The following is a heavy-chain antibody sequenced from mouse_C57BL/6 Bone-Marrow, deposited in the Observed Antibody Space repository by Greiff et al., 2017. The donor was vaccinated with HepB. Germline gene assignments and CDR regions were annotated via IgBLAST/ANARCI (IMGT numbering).Heavy chain of an antibody. D-gene: IGHD1-1*01. J-gene: IGHJ2*01. CDR1: GFNIKDYY. Sequence: EVQRVESGAELVKPGASVKLSCTASGFNIKDYYMHWVKQRTEQGLEWIGRIDPEDGETKYAPKFQGKATITADTSSNTAYLQLSSLTSEDTAVYYCALITTVVATNFLDYWGQGTTLTVSS. CDR3: ALITTVVATNFLDY. V-gene: IGHV14-2*01. CDR2: IDPEDGET.